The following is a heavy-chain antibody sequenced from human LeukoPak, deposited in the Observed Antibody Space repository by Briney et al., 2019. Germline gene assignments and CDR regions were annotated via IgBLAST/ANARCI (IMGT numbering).Heavy chain of an antibody. CDR2: ISGNSGST. J-gene: IGHJ2*01. CDR3: AKGPRSNWYFDL. Sequence: GGSLRLSCAASGFTFSNAWMSWVRQAPGKGLEWVSAISGNSGSTYSADSVKGRFTVSRDNSKNTLYLQLNSLRAEDTAVYYCAKGPRSNWYFDLWGRGTLLTVSS. V-gene: IGHV3-23*01. CDR1: GFTFSNAW.